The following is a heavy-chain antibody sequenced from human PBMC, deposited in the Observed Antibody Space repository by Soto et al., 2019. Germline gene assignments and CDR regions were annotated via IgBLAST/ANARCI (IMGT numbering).Heavy chain of an antibody. CDR2: IYYSGTT. V-gene: IGHV4-59*01. Sequence: PSETLSLTCTVSGGSISSFYWNWIRQPPGKELEWIGYIYYSGTTNYNPSLKSRVAMSVDTSKNHFSLTLSSVTAADTAVYYCARDGAWDGYYYYGMDVWGQGTTVTVSS. J-gene: IGHJ6*02. CDR3: ARDGAWDGYYYYGMDV. CDR1: GGSISSFY. D-gene: IGHD1-26*01.